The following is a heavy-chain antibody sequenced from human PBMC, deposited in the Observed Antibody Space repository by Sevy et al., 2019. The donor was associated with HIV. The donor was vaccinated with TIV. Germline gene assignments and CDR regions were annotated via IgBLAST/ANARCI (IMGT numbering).Heavy chain of an antibody. V-gene: IGHV3-30*04. CDR2: ISYDGSNK. CDR1: GFTFSSYA. CDR3: ARPEIDY. J-gene: IGHJ4*02. Sequence: GGSLRLSCAASGFTFSSYAMYWVRQAPGKGLEWVAVISYDGSNKYYADSVKGRFTISRDNSKNTLYLQMNSLRAEDTAVYYCARPEIDYWGQGTLVTVSS.